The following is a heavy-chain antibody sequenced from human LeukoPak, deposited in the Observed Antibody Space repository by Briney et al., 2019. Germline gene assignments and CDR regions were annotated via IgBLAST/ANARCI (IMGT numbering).Heavy chain of an antibody. J-gene: IGHJ2*01. Sequence: SQTLSLTCTVSGGSISSGDYYWSWIRQPPGKGLEWIGHIYYSGSTYYNPSLKSRVTISVDTSKNQFSLKLSSVTAADTAVYYCARGFVARRAYWYFDLWGRGTLVTVSS. CDR3: ARGFVARRAYWYFDL. V-gene: IGHV4-30-4*08. D-gene: IGHD2-15*01. CDR2: IYYSGST. CDR1: GGSISSGDYY.